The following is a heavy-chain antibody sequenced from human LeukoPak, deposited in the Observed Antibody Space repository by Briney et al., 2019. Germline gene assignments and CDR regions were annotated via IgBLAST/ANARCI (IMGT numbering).Heavy chain of an antibody. CDR2: INEYGREI. D-gene: IGHD2-15*01. CDR1: GFTFRNHW. V-gene: IGHV3-7*01. Sequence: PGGSLRLSCVASGFTFRNHWVTWVRQAPGKGLEWVANINEYGREIHYVDSVKGRFTISRDNAKNSLYLQMNSLRVEDTAVYYCARGWGERGKCRGGTCNNPQFDYWGRGTLVTVSS. CDR3: ARGWGERGKCRGGTCNNPQFDY. J-gene: IGHJ4*02.